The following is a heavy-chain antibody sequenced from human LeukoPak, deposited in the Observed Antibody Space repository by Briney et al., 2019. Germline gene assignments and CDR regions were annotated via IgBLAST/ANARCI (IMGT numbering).Heavy chain of an antibody. J-gene: IGHJ4*02. D-gene: IGHD3-16*02. CDR3: ARGTPGSYLGY. Sequence: WASVKVSCKASGYTFTAYYLHWVRQAPGQGLEWMGWINPNSGGTNYAQKFKGWVTLTRDTSINTTYMELSRLASDVTAVYFCARGTPGSYLGYWGQGTLVTVSS. CDR2: INPNSGGT. CDR1: GYTFTAYY. V-gene: IGHV1-2*04.